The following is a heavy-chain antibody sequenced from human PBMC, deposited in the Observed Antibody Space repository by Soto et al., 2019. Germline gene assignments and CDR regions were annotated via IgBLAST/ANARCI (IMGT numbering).Heavy chain of an antibody. Sequence: PGGSLRLSCAVSGFTFSGYWMHWVRQAPGKGLEWVSNINSDGSEKYYADSVKGRFTISRDNAKNSLYLQMYSLRAEDTAVYYCTRDPFRNTNDYWGQGTLVTVSS. CDR1: GFTFSGYW. CDR3: TRDPFRNTNDY. CDR2: INSDGSEK. J-gene: IGHJ4*02. D-gene: IGHD1-1*01. V-gene: IGHV3-7*01.